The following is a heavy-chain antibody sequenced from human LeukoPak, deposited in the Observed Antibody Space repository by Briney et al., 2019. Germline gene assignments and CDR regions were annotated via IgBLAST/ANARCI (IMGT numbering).Heavy chain of an antibody. CDR1: GFTFSSYA. D-gene: IGHD3-10*01. Sequence: GGSLRLSCAASGFTFSSYAMSWVRQAPGGGLEWVSTISYSGDSTYYADSVKGRFTISRDNSKTTLCLLMNSLRAEDTAVYYCAKVPYSDYGSGRPPFMDVWGQGTTVAVSS. CDR3: AKVPYSDYGSGRPPFMDV. CDR2: ISYSGDST. J-gene: IGHJ6*02. V-gene: IGHV3-23*01.